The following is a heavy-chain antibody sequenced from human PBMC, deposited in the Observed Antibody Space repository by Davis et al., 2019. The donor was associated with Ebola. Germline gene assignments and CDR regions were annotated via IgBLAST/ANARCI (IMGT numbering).Heavy chain of an antibody. CDR1: GFTFSSYS. D-gene: IGHD3-3*01. CDR2: ISSSSSYI. J-gene: IGHJ6*02. CDR3: ARDRYDFWSGYYYYYYGMDV. V-gene: IGHV3-21*01. Sequence: PGGSLRLSCAASGFTFSSYSMNWVRQAPGKGLEWVSSISSSSSYIYYAASVKGRFTISRDNAKNSLYLQMNSLRAEDTAVYYCARDRYDFWSGYYYYYYGMDVWGQGTTVTVSS.